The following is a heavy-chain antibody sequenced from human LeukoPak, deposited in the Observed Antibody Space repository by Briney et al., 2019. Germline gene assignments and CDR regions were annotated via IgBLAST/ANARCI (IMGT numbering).Heavy chain of an antibody. D-gene: IGHD2-8*01. J-gene: IGHJ3*02. Sequence: PGGSLRLSCVASGFAISPYWMTWVRQAPGKGLEWVANIKRDGSEEQYVDSVKGRFTISRDNAKNSLYLQIHSLRAEDTAVYYCARDPFALQYGASDMWGQGTMVIVSS. CDR2: IKRDGSEE. CDR3: ARDPFALQYGASDM. V-gene: IGHV3-7*01. CDR1: GFAISPYW.